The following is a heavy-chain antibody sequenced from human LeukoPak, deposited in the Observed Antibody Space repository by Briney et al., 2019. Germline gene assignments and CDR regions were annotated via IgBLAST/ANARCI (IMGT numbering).Heavy chain of an antibody. V-gene: IGHV3-21*01. Sequence: GGSLRLSCAASGCTFSNYNMNWVRQAQGKAMEWVSSITRSGTYIFYADSVNGRFTISRDNAKNPLYLQMNSLRAEDTAVYYCARGGWALPYFDYWGQGTLVTVSS. CDR2: ITRSGTYI. CDR1: GCTFSNYN. D-gene: IGHD6-19*01. J-gene: IGHJ4*02. CDR3: ARGGWALPYFDY.